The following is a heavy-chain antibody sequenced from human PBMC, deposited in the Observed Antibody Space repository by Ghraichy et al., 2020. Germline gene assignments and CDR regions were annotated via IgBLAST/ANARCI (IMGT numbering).Heavy chain of an antibody. V-gene: IGHV4-38-2*02. J-gene: IGHJ5*02. CDR1: GYSISSGYY. CDR3: ARDRGYCSSTSCYEVSYLANWFDP. CDR2: IYHSGST. Sequence: GSLRLSCTVSGYSISSGYYWGWIRQPPGKGLEWIGSIYHSGSTYYNPSLKSRVTISVDTSKNQFSLKLSSVTAADTAVYYCARDRGYCSSTSCYEVSYLANWFDPWGQGTLVTVSS. D-gene: IGHD2-2*01.